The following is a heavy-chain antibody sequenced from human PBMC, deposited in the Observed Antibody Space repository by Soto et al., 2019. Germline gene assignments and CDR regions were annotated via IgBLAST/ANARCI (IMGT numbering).Heavy chain of an antibody. V-gene: IGHV4-34*01. CDR2: VKDGGHT. CDR3: ARGQEGVVATH. Sequence: QVQLQQWGAGLLKPSETLSLNCAVTGGSLSGYYWSWIRQPPGKGLEWIGEVKDGGHTNYSPPLRGRVPISPDTSNNQFSLRLNSVTAAATGVYYCARGQEGVVATHWDQGSLVTVSS. CDR1: GGSLSGYY. J-gene: IGHJ4*02. D-gene: IGHD5-12*01.